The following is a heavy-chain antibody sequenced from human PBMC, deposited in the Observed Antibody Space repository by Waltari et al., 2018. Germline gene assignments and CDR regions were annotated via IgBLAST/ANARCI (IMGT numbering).Heavy chain of an antibody. J-gene: IGHJ6*02. CDR3: AREFRSAAGHLNGMDI. CDR1: GYTFTSYH. D-gene: IGHD6-19*01. Sequence: QVQLVQSGAEVKKPGASVKVSCKASGYTFTSYHINWVRQAPGQALEWMGGMNKHIGNSAFAEKFQGRVTMTRDTSRNTAYMELRGLRAEDTAVYYCAREFRSAAGHLNGMDIWGQGTAVTVSS. CDR2: MNKHIGNS. V-gene: IGHV1-8*01.